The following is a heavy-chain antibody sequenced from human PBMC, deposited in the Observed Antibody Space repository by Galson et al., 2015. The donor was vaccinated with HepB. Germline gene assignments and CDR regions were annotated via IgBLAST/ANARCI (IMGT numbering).Heavy chain of an antibody. CDR3: ARDHGSGSYYLDY. CDR1: GFTFSSYG. D-gene: IGHD3-10*01. Sequence: LRLSCAASGFTFSSYGMHWVRQAPGKGLEWVADIWYDGSNKYYADSVKGRFTISRDNSKNTLYLQMNSLRAEDTAVYYCARDHGSGSYYLDYWGQGTLVTVSS. J-gene: IGHJ4*02. CDR2: IWYDGSNK. V-gene: IGHV3-33*01.